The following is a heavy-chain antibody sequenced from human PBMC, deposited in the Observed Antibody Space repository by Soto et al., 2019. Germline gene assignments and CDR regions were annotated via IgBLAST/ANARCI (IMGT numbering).Heavy chain of an antibody. Sequence: QVPLVESGGGVVQPGRSLRLSCAASGFTFSSYGMHWVRQAPGKGLEWVAVISYDGSNKYYADSVKGRFTISRDNSKNTLYLQMNSLRAEDTAVYYCAKEWEQWLVQNWFDPWGQGTLVTVSS. V-gene: IGHV3-30*18. CDR3: AKEWEQWLVQNWFDP. CDR1: GFTFSSYG. CDR2: ISYDGSNK. D-gene: IGHD6-19*01. J-gene: IGHJ5*02.